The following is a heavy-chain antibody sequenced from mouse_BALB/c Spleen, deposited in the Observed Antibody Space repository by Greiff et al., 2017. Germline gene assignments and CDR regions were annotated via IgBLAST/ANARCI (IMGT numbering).Heavy chain of an antibody. CDR1: GYTFTSYW. V-gene: IGHV1-7*01. D-gene: IGHD2-14*01. CDR3: ARPGRYDAWFAY. CDR2: INPSTGYT. J-gene: IGHJ3*01. Sequence: VKVVDSGAELAKPGASVKMSCKASGYTFTSYWMHWVKQRPGQGLEWIGYINPSTGYTEYNQKFKDKATLTADKSSSTAYMQLSSLTSEDSAVYYCARPGRYDAWFAYWGQGTLVTVSA.